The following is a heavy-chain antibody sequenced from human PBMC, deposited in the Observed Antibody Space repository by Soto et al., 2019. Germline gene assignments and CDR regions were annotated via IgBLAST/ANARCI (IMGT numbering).Heavy chain of an antibody. CDR3: AGAPPVRSYYYYGMAV. V-gene: IGHV1-18*01. J-gene: IGHJ6*02. Sequence: QVQLVQSGAEVKKPGASVKVSCKASGYTFTSYGISWVRQAPGQGLEWMGWISAYNGNTNYAQKLQGRVTMTTDTSTSTAYMELRRLRSDATAVYYCAGAPPVRSYYYYGMAVWGQGTTVTVS. CDR1: GYTFTSYG. CDR2: ISAYNGNT.